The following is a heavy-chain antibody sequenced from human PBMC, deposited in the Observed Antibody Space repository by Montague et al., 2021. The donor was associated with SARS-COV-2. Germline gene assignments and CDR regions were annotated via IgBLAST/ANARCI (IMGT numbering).Heavy chain of an antibody. CDR1: GASVTTSS. CDR3: ARERDRSDSFDL. CDR2: IYDTGSI. Sequence: SETLSLTCSVSGASVTTSSWAWIRQPPGKGLEWIAYIYDTGSIDYHPSLRSRTTISVDTSKNQLSLKLTSVTAADTAVYFCARERDRSDSFDLWGKGTMVTVSS. J-gene: IGHJ3*01. V-gene: IGHV4-59*02. D-gene: IGHD3-22*01.